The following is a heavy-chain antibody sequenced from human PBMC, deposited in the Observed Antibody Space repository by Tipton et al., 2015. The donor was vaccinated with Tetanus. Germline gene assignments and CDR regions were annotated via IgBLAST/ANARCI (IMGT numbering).Heavy chain of an antibody. J-gene: IGHJ6*02. V-gene: IGHV4-59*01. CDR2: ISHRGST. Sequence: TLSPTCTVSGGSISSYYWSWIRQPPGEGLEWIGYISHRGSTNYNPSLKSRVTMSVDTSKNQFSLRLSSVTAADTAVYYCARDSGSPQTYYYDSSGYYPYYYYGMDVWGQGTTVTVSS. D-gene: IGHD3-22*01. CDR1: GGSISSYY. CDR3: ARDSGSPQTYYYDSSGYYPYYYYGMDV.